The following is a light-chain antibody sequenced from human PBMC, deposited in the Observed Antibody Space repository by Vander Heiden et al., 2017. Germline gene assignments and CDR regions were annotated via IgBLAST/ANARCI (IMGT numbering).Light chain of an antibody. CDR1: QSISNF. V-gene: IGKV1-39*01. CDR2: SAS. Sequence: DIEMTQSPSSLSANVGARVAISCRASQSISNFLNWYQHKPGKAPNLLIYSASTLQTGVPSRFSGSSSGTDFTLTISSLQPEDFATYYCQQTYSLPFTFGGGTKTEIK. J-gene: IGKJ4*01. CDR3: QQTYSLPFT.